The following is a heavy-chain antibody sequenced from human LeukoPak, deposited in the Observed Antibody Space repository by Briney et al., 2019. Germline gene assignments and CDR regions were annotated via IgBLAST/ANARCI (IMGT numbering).Heavy chain of an antibody. V-gene: IGHV4-59*12. D-gene: IGHD5-18*01. Sequence: SETLSLTCTVSGGSISNYYWNWIRQPPGKGLEWIGYIFYSGSTYYNPSLKSRVTISVDTSKNQFSLKLSSVTAADTAVYYCARAGYSYGYDYYGMDVWGQGTTVTVSS. CDR3: ARAGYSYGYDYYGMDV. J-gene: IGHJ6*02. CDR2: IFYSGST. CDR1: GGSISNYY.